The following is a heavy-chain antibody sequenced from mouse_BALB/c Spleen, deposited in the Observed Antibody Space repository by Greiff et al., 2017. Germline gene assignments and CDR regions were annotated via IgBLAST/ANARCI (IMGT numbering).Heavy chain of an antibody. J-gene: IGHJ2*01. V-gene: IGHV3-6*02. Sequence: EVKLQESGPGLVKPSQSLSLTCSVTGYSITSGYYWNWIRQFPGNKLEWMGYISYDGSNNYNPSLKNRISITRDTSKNQFFLKLNSVTTEDTATYYCARDLPTTVVAPGNYWGQGTTLTVSS. CDR1: GYSITSGYY. CDR3: ARDLPTTVVAPGNY. D-gene: IGHD1-1*01. CDR2: ISYDGSN.